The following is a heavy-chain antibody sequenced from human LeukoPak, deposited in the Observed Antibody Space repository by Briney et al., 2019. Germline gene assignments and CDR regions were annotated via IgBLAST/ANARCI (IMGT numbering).Heavy chain of an antibody. CDR2: INPNSGGT. CDR1: GYTFTGYY. J-gene: IGHJ4*02. D-gene: IGHD6-6*01. V-gene: IGHV1-2*02. Sequence: ASVKVSCKASGYTFTGYYMHWVRQAPGQGLEWMGWINPNSGGTNYAQKFQGRVTMTRDTSISTAYMELSRLRSDDTAVYYCARDLPTKIAARQTEIDYWGQGTLVTVSS. CDR3: ARDLPTKIAARQTEIDY.